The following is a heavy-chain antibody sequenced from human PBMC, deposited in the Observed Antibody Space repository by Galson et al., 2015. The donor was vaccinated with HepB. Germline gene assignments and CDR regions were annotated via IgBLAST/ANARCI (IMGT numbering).Heavy chain of an antibody. CDR3: AIVRGCIFVY. D-gene: IGHD3-10*01. CDR2: TYYRSKWSN. V-gene: IGHV6-1*01. J-gene: IGHJ4*02. Sequence: CAISGDSVSSNSVTWNWIRQSPSRGLEWLGRTYYRSKWSNDYAVSVKSRITIDLDTSKNEFSLQLNSVTPEETAVDYCAIVRGCIFVYSIQGALVAVSS. CDR1: GDSVSSNSVT.